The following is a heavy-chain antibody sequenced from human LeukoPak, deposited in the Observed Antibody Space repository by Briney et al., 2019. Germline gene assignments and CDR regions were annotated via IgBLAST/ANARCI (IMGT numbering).Heavy chain of an antibody. D-gene: IGHD3-22*01. CDR2: IHSSGNS. Sequence: SETLSLTCTVSGGSISSSSYYWGWIRQPPGKGLEWIVSIHSSGNSYCNPSLKSRVTLSVDTSKNQFSLKLSSVTAADRAVYYCAKHEGSYYDKSGYTFDFWGLGTLVTVSS. CDR3: AKHEGSYYDKSGYTFDF. J-gene: IGHJ4*02. V-gene: IGHV4-39*01. CDR1: GGSISSSSYY.